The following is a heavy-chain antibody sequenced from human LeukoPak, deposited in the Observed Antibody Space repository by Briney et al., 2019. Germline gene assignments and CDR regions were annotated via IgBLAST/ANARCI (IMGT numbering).Heavy chain of an antibody. CDR1: GFSSDDYA. Sequence: PGGSLRLSCAASGFSSDDYAMLWVRQGPGKGLEWVSLISGDGGSTYYGDSVKGRFTISRDNSKNSLYLEMNSLRIEDTGLYYCAKDKGDGEYVDYWGQGTLVTVSS. V-gene: IGHV3-43*02. J-gene: IGHJ4*02. CDR2: ISGDGGST. D-gene: IGHD5-24*01. CDR3: AKDKGDGEYVDY.